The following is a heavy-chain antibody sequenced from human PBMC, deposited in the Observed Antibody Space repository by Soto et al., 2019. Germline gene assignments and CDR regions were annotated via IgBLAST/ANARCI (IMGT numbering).Heavy chain of an antibody. CDR3: AGGRITLRT. CDR2: ISGSSGST. J-gene: IGHJ5*02. Sequence: PGGSLRLSCAASGFTFSSYAMSWVRQAPGKGLEWVSAISGSSGSTYYADSVKGRFTISRDNAKKSLYLQMNSLRDEDTAVYYCAGGRITLRTWGQGTPVTVSS. V-gene: IGHV3-23*01. CDR1: GFTFSSYA. D-gene: IGHD3-22*01.